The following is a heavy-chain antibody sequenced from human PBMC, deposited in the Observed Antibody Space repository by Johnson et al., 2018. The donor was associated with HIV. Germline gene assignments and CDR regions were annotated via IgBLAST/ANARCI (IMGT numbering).Heavy chain of an antibody. D-gene: IGHD6-13*01. CDR1: RFTFSSYA. J-gene: IGHJ3*02. CDR3: ARADSSSSPWMGLDI. CDR2: ISSNGGST. V-gene: IGHV3-64*01. Sequence: VQLVESGGGVVQPGRSLRLSCAASRFTFSSYAMHWVRQAPGRGLEYVSAISSNGGSTYYANSVKGRFTISRDNSKNTLYLQMNSLRAEDTAVYYCARADSSSSPWMGLDIWGQGTMVTVSS.